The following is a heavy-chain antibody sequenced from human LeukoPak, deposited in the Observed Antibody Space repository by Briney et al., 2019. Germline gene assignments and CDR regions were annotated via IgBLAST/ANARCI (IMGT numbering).Heavy chain of an antibody. CDR1: GFTFSDYY. CDR2: ISNSGSTI. Sequence: PGGSLRLSCAASGFTFSDYYMSWLRQAPGKGLEWVSYISNSGSTIYYADSVKGRFTISRDNAKNSLYLQMNSLRAEDTAVYYCARDGVYYDSSGYYSAFDIWGQGTMVTVSS. CDR3: ARDGVYYDSSGYYSAFDI. D-gene: IGHD3-22*01. J-gene: IGHJ3*02. V-gene: IGHV3-11*04.